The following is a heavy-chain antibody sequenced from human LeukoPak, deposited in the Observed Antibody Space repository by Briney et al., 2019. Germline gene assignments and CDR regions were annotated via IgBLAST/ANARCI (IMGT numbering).Heavy chain of an antibody. D-gene: IGHD6-19*01. J-gene: IGHJ4*02. V-gene: IGHV3-33*01. Sequence: GRSLRLSCATSGFTFSSYGIHWVRQAPGKGMEWVAVVSNDGRNEYYADSVQGRFSISRDNSKNTVYLQMNSLRADDTAVYYCARGRGWNLDYWGQGTLVTVSS. CDR2: VSNDGRNE. CDR3: ARGRGWNLDY. CDR1: GFTFSSYG.